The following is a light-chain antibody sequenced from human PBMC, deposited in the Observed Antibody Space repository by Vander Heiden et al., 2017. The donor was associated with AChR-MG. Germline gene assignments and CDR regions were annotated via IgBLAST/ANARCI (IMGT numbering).Light chain of an antibody. CDR1: ALPRKY. CDR3: YSTDTNGNRV. Sequence: SYELRQPPSVSVFPGQSAKITCSGDALPRKYVSWYQQKPGRAPALVRFEDSKRPSGIPERFSGSSSGTVATLTISGAQLDDEADYYCYSTDTNGNRVFGGGTKVTVL. CDR2: EDS. J-gene: IGLJ3*02. V-gene: IGLV3-10*01.